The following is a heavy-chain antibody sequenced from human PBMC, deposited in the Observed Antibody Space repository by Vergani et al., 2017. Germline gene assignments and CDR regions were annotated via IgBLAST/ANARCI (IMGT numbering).Heavy chain of an antibody. CDR1: DSSIMTKPY. D-gene: IGHD3-10*01. V-gene: IGHV4-38-2*01. CDR2: IHHSGDT. CDR3: ARHRGSGGFFPSSYFYGMDV. Sequence: QVQLQESGPGLVKPSETLTLTCDVSDSSIMTKPYWGWFRQSPGKGLEWIGCIHHSGDTHYNSSLKSRVSISIVSSSKFSLSLTSVTAADTAIYYCARHRGSGGFFPSSYFYGMDVWCHGTTVTVSS. J-gene: IGHJ6*02.